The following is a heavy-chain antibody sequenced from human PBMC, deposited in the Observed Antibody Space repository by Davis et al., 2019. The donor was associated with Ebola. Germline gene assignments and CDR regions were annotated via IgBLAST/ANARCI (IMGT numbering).Heavy chain of an antibody. CDR2: IKQDGSEK. Sequence: PSETLSLTCIASGGSISSGDYYWSWVRQAPGKGLEWVANIKQDGSEKYYVDSVKGRFTISRDNAKRSLYLQMNSLRADDTAVYYCVRRGWVNIAADWGQGSLVTVSS. J-gene: IGHJ4*02. CDR3: VRRGWVNIAAD. D-gene: IGHD6-13*01. V-gene: IGHV3-7*03. CDR1: GGSISSGDYY.